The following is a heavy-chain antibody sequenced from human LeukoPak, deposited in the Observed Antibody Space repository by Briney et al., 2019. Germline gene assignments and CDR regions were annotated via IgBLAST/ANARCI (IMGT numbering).Heavy chain of an antibody. CDR3: AGLPCSGGSCYWEFDY. CDR1: GYTFNSYG. Sequence: GASVKVSCKSSGYTFNSYGITWVRQMPGKGLEWMGIIYPGDSDTRYSPSFQGQVTISADKSISTAYLQWSSLKASDTAMYYCAGLPCSGGSCYWEFDYWGQGTLVTVSS. D-gene: IGHD2-15*01. J-gene: IGHJ4*02. V-gene: IGHV5-51*01. CDR2: IYPGDSDT.